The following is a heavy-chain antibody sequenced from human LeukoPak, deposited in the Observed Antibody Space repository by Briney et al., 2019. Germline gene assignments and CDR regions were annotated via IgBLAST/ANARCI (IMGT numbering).Heavy chain of an antibody. CDR1: GYTFTSYY. CDR3: ASELQEMATPTTDY. V-gene: IGHV1-46*01. CDR2: INPSGGST. Sequence: EASVKVSCKASGYTFTSYYMHWVRQAPGQGLEWMGIINPSGGSTSYAQKFQGRVTMIRDTSISTAYMELSRLRSDDTAVYYCASELQEMATPTTDYWGQGTLVTVSS. D-gene: IGHD5-24*01. J-gene: IGHJ4*02.